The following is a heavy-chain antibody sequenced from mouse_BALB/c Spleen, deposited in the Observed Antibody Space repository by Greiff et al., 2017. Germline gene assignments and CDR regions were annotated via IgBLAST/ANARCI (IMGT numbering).Heavy chain of an antibody. D-gene: IGHD1-1*01. CDR1: GFSLTSYG. V-gene: IGHV2-5-1*01. CDR3: AKSALYGYFDY. Sequence: QVHVKQSGPSLVQPSQSLSITCTVSGFSLTSYGVHWVRQSPGKGLEWLGVIWSGGSTDYNAAFMSRLSITKDNSKSQVFFKMNSLQADDTAIYYCAKSALYGYFDYWGQGTTRTVSS. J-gene: IGHJ2*01. CDR2: IWSGGST.